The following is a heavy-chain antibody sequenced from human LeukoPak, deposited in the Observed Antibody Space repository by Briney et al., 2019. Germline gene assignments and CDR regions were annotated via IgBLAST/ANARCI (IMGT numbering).Heavy chain of an antibody. D-gene: IGHD3-10*01. CDR1: GYTFTRYY. Sequence: ASVKVSCKASGYTFTRYYMHWVRQAPGQGLEWMGWINPNSGGTNYAQKFQGRVTMTRDTSISTAYMELSRLRSDDTAVYYCARDQDMVRGVIIDWGQGTLVTVSS. CDR3: ARDQDMVRGVIID. J-gene: IGHJ4*02. V-gene: IGHV1-2*02. CDR2: INPNSGGT.